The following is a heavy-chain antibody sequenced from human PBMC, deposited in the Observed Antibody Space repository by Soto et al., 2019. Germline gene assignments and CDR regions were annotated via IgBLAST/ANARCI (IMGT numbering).Heavy chain of an antibody. CDR3: AHRGYMYGNWDHGYFDY. D-gene: IGHD5-18*01. CDR1: GFSLTTSGVG. Sequence: QITLKESGPTRVRPTQTLALTCTFSGFSLTTSGVGVGWIRKTPGKARECLAVIYWDDDNRSSPSLKSRLTITKATSKNQVVLTMADMDLVDTATYFCAHRGYMYGNWDHGYFDYWGQGTLVTVSS. J-gene: IGHJ4*02. CDR2: IYWDDDN. V-gene: IGHV2-5*02.